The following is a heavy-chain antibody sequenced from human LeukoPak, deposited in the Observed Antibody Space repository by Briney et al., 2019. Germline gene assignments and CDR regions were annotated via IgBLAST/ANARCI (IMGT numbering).Heavy chain of an antibody. Sequence: GGSLRLSCAVAGVTVSGNYMNWVRQAPGKGLEWVSMISSGGTSYNADSVKGRLTISRDNSKNTLNLQMNSLKTAATALYYCTTYLFGVSYILSDYWGQGTLVTVFS. CDR2: ISSGGTS. CDR3: TTYLFGVSYILSDY. V-gene: IGHV3-66*01. J-gene: IGHJ4*02. D-gene: IGHD2-15*01. CDR1: GVTVSGNY.